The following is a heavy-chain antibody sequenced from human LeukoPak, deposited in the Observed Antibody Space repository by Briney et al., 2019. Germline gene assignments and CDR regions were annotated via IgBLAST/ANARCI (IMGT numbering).Heavy chain of an antibody. Sequence: GGSLRLSCAASGFTFSSYARSWVRQAPGKGLEWVSAISGSGGSTYYADSVKGRFTISRDNSKNTLYLQMNSLRAEDTAVYYCAKDLRLAADSGDAFDIWGQGTMVTVSS. CDR1: GFTFSSYA. V-gene: IGHV3-23*01. D-gene: IGHD3-22*01. CDR3: AKDLRLAADSGDAFDI. CDR2: ISGSGGST. J-gene: IGHJ3*02.